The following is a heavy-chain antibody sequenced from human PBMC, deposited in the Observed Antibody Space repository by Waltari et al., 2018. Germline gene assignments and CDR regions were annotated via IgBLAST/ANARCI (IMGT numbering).Heavy chain of an antibody. CDR3: ANSPGYKLDY. J-gene: IGHJ4*02. CDR1: GFTFSSYA. Sequence: EVQLLESGGGLVQPGGFLRLSCAASGFTFSSYAMRWVRQAPGKGLEWVSGISGSGGSTDYPDPVKGRFTISRDNSKNTLYLQMSSRRAEDTAVYYCANSPGYKLDYWGQGTLVTVSS. D-gene: IGHD1-1*01. V-gene: IGHV3-23*01. CDR2: ISGSGGST.